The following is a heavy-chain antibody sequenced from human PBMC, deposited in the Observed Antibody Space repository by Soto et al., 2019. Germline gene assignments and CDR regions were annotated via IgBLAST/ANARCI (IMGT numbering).Heavy chain of an antibody. CDR3: ARGGLLPDY. J-gene: IGHJ4*02. CDR1: GGSISSGGHS. V-gene: IGHV4-30-2*01. Sequence: QLQLQESGSGLVTPSQTLSLTCAVSGGSISSGGHSWSWIRQPPGKGLEWIGYISHSGSTYYNPCLKSRVTISVDRAKSQSSLKLSSVTAADTAVYYCARGGLLPDYWGQGALVTVSS. D-gene: IGHD6-19*01. CDR2: ISHSGST.